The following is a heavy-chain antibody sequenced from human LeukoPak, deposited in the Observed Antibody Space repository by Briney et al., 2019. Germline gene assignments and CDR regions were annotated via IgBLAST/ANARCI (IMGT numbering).Heavy chain of an antibody. Sequence: SETLSLTCAVSGVSISGSYYYWGWIRQPPGTGLEWIGNIYYSGSTYYNPSLKSRVTMSVDTSKNQFSLRLSSVTAADTAVYYCARAYYDFWSGYYSAPFDYWGQGTLVTVSS. CDR3: ARAYYDFWSGYYSAPFDY. CDR1: GVSISGSYYY. J-gene: IGHJ4*02. CDR2: IYYSGST. D-gene: IGHD3-3*01. V-gene: IGHV4-39*07.